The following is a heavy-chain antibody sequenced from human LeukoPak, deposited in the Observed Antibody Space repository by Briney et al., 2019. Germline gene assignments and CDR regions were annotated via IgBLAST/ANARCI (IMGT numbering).Heavy chain of an antibody. CDR1: GGSISSYY. CDR3: ARGSIAAAEGSHWFDP. V-gene: IGHV4-59*13. CDR2: IYYSGST. J-gene: IGHJ5*02. Sequence: PSETLSLTCTVSGGSISSYYWSWIRQPPGKGLEWIGYIYYSGSTNYNPSLKSRVTISVDTSKNQFSLKLSSVTAADTAVYYCARGSIAAAEGSHWFDPWAREPWSPSPQ. D-gene: IGHD6-13*01.